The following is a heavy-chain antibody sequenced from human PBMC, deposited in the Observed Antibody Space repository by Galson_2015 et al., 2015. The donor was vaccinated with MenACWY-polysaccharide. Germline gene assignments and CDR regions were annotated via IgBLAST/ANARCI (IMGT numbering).Heavy chain of an antibody. Sequence: QSGAEVKKPGESLTISCKASGYSFNTNEIGWVRQLPGKGLEWMGIVYPADSKIRYSPSFEGQVTISVDKSISTVYLQWSSLKASDTAMYYCARNGGGLGVWGQGTMVTVSS. V-gene: IGHV5-51*03. CDR2: VYPADSKI. J-gene: IGHJ3*01. D-gene: IGHD3-16*01. CDR1: GYSFNTNE. CDR3: ARNGGGLGV.